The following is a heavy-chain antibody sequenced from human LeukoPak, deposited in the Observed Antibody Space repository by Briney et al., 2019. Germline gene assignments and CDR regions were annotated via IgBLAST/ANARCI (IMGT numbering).Heavy chain of an antibody. V-gene: IGHV3-30*04. CDR1: GFTFSSYA. CDR2: ISYDGSNK. J-gene: IGHJ4*02. CDR3: AGKRWLQSSFDY. Sequence: GGSLRLSCAASGFTFSSYAMHWVRKAPAKGLEWVAVISYDGSNKYYADSVKGRFTISRDNSKNTLYLQMNSLRAEDTAVYYCAGKRWLQSSFDYWGQGTLVTVSS. D-gene: IGHD5-24*01.